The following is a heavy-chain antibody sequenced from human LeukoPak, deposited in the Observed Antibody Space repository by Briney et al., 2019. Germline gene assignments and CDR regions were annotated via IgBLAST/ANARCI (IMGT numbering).Heavy chain of an antibody. CDR1: GGSISSYY. V-gene: IGHV4-59*01. D-gene: IGHD2/OR15-2a*01. CDR3: ARGSHFGPFNWLDP. J-gene: IGHJ5*02. CDR2: IYYSGST. Sequence: SETLSLTWTVSGGSISSYYWSWIRQPPGKGLEWIGYIYYSGSTNYNPSLKSRVTISVDTSKNQFSLKLSSVTAADTAVYYCARGSHFGPFNWLDPWGQGTLVTVSS.